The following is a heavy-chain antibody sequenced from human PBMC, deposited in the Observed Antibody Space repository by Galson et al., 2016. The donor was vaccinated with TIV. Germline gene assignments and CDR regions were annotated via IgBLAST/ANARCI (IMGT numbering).Heavy chain of an antibody. CDR2: INPNSGGA. V-gene: IGHV1-2*04. CDR1: GYTFTDYY. Sequence: SVKVSCKASGYTFTDYYMHWVRQAPGQGLEWMGWINPNSGGANYAQKFQGCVTMTRDTSISTAYMELNWLTSDDTAVYYCARGQWVAEADSWGQGTLVTVSS. D-gene: IGHD6-19*01. CDR3: ARGQWVAEADS. J-gene: IGHJ4*02.